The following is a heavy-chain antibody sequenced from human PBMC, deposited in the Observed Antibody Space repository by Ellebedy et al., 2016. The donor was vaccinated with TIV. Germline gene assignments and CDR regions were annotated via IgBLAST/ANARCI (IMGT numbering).Heavy chain of an antibody. Sequence: AASVKVSCKASGYTFTAYYLHWVRQAPGQGLEWIGWINPNRGGTNYAQKFQGRVTMTRDTSISTAYMELSRLRSDDTAVYYCARDHGITMIDWGQGTLVTVSS. V-gene: IGHV1-2*02. J-gene: IGHJ4*02. D-gene: IGHD3-22*01. CDR3: ARDHGITMID. CDR1: GYTFTAYY. CDR2: INPNRGGT.